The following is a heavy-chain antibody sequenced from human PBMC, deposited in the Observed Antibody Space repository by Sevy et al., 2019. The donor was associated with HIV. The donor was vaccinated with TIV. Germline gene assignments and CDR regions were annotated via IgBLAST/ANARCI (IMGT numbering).Heavy chain of an antibody. V-gene: IGHV3-11*01. J-gene: IGHJ4*02. D-gene: IGHD5-18*01. Sequence: GGSLRLSCAASGFSFSDYYMSWVRQAPGKGLEWLAYISGSGGTIYYADSVKGRFTISRDNAKNSLYLQMNSLRAEDTAVYYCARVRSGSTYRRASDYWGQGTLVTVSS. CDR3: ARVRSGSTYRRASDY. CDR2: ISGSGGTI. CDR1: GFSFSDYY.